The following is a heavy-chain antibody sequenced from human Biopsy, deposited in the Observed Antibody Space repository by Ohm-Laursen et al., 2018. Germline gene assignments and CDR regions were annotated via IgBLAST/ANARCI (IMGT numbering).Heavy chain of an antibody. V-gene: IGHV4-34*01. Sequence: SETLSLTCDVFGGSFSGYYWSWIRQPPGKGLAWIGEINHSGSTNYNPSLKSRVTISVDTSKNQFSLKLSSVTAADTAVYYCARGRGYCGGDCYPTYYYYYGMDVWGQGTTVTVSS. CDR2: INHSGST. J-gene: IGHJ6*02. D-gene: IGHD2-21*02. CDR1: GGSFSGYY. CDR3: ARGRGYCGGDCYPTYYYYYGMDV.